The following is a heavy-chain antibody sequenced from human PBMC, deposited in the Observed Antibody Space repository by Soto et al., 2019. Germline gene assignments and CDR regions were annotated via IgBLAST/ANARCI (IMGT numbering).Heavy chain of an antibody. CDR2: INANSGGT. V-gene: IGHV1-2*04. CDR3: ARDCAQGPWSGGKRYYYDSSGPFDP. D-gene: IGHD3-22*01. CDR1: GYTFTGYY. Sequence: QVQLVQSGAEVKKPGASVKVSCKASGYTFTGYYMHWVRQAPGQGLEWMGWINANSGGTHYAQKLQGCVTLTRDTSISTAYMELSRLRSDDTAVYYCARDCAQGPWSGGKRYYYDSSGPFDPWGQGTLVTVSS. J-gene: IGHJ5*02.